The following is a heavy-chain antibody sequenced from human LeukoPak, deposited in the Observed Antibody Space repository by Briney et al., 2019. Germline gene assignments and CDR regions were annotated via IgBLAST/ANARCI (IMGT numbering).Heavy chain of an antibody. Sequence: ASVKVSCKASGYTFTGYYMHWVRQAPGQGLEWMGWINPNRGGTNYAQKFQGRVTMTRDTSISTAYMELSRLRSDDTAVYYCARDFCSSSCLNYWGQGTLVTVSS. CDR3: ARDFCSSSCLNY. J-gene: IGHJ4*02. D-gene: IGHD6-13*01. V-gene: IGHV1-2*02. CDR1: GYTFTGYY. CDR2: INPNRGGT.